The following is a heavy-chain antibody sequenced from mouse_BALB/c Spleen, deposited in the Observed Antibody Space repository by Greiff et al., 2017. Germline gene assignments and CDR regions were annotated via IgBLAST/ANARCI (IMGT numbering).Heavy chain of an antibody. CDR3: ARDNGNFYAMDY. J-gene: IGHJ4*01. V-gene: IGHV7-3*02. CDR2: IRNKANGYTT. Sequence: EVKLVESGGGLVQPGGSLRLSCATSGFTFTDYYMSWVRQPPGKALEWLGFIRNKANGYTTEYSASVKGRFTISRDNSQSILYLQMNTLRAEDSATYYCARDNGNFYAMDYWGQGTSVTVSS. CDR1: GFTFTDYY. D-gene: IGHD2-1*01.